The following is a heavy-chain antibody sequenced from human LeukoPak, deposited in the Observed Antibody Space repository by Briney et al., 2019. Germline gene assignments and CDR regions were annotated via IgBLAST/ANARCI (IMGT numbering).Heavy chain of an antibody. CDR1: GFTVSSSY. Sequence: GGSLRLSCAASGFTVSSSYISWVRQAPGKGLEWVSVIYAGDSTYYADSVKGRFIISRNNSKNTVYLQMDSLRAEDTAVYYCARSYTHYDFWSGYTYQNYFDPWGQGTLVTVSS. D-gene: IGHD3-3*01. CDR2: IYAGDST. CDR3: ARSYTHYDFWSGYTYQNYFDP. J-gene: IGHJ5*02. V-gene: IGHV3-53*01.